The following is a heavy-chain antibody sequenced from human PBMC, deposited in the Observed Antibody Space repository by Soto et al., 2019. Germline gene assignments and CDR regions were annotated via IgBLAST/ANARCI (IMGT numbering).Heavy chain of an antibody. CDR3: AKVPQRDFWSGSHAYFDY. D-gene: IGHD3-3*01. V-gene: IGHV3-23*01. CDR1: GFTFSSYA. Sequence: EVQLLESGGGLVQPGGSLRLSCAASGFTFSSYAMSWVRQAPGKGLEWVSAISGSGGSTYYADSVKGRFTISRDNSKNTLYLQMNSLRAEDTAVYYCAKVPQRDFWSGSHAYFDYWGQGTLVTVSS. J-gene: IGHJ4*02. CDR2: ISGSGGST.